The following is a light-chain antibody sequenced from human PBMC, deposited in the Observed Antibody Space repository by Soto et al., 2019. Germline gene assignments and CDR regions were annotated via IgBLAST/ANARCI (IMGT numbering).Light chain of an antibody. Sequence: VMTQSPATLSVSPGERVTLSCRASQSVSSSLAWYQQRPGQAPRLLIYDTSTRAAGIAARFSGSGSGTEFTLTISSLQSEDFATYFCLQHKAYPWTFGQGTKVDIK. CDR1: QSVSSS. V-gene: IGKV3-15*01. CDR2: DTS. J-gene: IGKJ1*01. CDR3: LQHKAYPWT.